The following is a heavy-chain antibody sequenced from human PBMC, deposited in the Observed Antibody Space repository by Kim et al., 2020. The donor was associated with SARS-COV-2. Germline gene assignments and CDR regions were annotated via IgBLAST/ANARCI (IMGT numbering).Heavy chain of an antibody. J-gene: IGHJ6*02. CDR3: ARSGMDV. CDR2: PRRGST. Sequence: PRRGSTRYGQTFQGTVTMTKDTSTSTVCMELGSLRSEDTAVYYCARSGMDVWGQGTTVTVSS. V-gene: IGHV1-46*01.